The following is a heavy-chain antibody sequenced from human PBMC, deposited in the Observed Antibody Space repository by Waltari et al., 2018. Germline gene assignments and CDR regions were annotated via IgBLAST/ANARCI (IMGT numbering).Heavy chain of an antibody. D-gene: IGHD6-25*01. Sequence: EVLLVESGGGLVKPGGSLRLSCAASGFVFSDYSMNWVRQDPGKGMEWVSSIIRNSDYIHSTDSVKGRFTISRDNAKNLVYLQMNGLRAEDTAVYYCARADSGYQYYYYYYGMDVWGQGTTVTVSS. CDR2: IIRNSDYI. J-gene: IGHJ6*02. V-gene: IGHV3-21*06. CDR1: GFVFSDYS. CDR3: ARADSGYQYYYYYYGMDV.